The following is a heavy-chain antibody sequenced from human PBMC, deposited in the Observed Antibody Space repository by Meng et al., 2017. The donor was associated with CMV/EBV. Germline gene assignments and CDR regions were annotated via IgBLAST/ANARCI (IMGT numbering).Heavy chain of an antibody. V-gene: IGHV4-34*01. Sequence: QVQRQRWGEGLFKPSETLSLTCAVYGGSFSGYYWSWIRQPPGKGLEWIGEINHSGSTNYNPSLKSRVTISVDTSKNQFSLKLSSVTAADTAVYYCARESMVRGEDWGQGTLVTVSS. CDR2: INHSGST. J-gene: IGHJ4*02. CDR3: ARESMVRGED. D-gene: IGHD3-10*01. CDR1: GGSFSGYY.